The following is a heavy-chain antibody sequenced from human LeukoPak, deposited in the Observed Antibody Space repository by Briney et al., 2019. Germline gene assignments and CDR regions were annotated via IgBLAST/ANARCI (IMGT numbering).Heavy chain of an antibody. D-gene: IGHD6-6*01. Sequence: SQTLSLTCTVSGGSISSGGYYWSWIRQSPGKGLEWIGYIYHSGSTYYNPSLKSRVTISVDRSKNQFSLKLSSVTAADTAVYYCARELSLSGQLGAFDIWGQGTMVTVSS. CDR1: GGSISSGGYY. J-gene: IGHJ3*02. CDR3: ARELSLSGQLGAFDI. V-gene: IGHV4-30-2*06. CDR2: IYHSGST.